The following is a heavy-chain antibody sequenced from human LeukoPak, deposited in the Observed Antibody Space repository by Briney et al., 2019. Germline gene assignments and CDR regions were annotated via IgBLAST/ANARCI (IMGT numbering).Heavy chain of an antibody. CDR3: AKQGPTVVTHFDT. Sequence: SETLSLTCAVSGYSISSGYYWGWLRQPPGKGLDWIASMYHSGNTYYNPSLKSRVTISVDTSKNQFSLRLSSVTAADTAVYYCAKQGPTVVTHFDTWGQGTLVSVSS. CDR1: GYSISSGYY. J-gene: IGHJ4*02. CDR2: MYHSGNT. D-gene: IGHD4-23*01. V-gene: IGHV4-38-2*01.